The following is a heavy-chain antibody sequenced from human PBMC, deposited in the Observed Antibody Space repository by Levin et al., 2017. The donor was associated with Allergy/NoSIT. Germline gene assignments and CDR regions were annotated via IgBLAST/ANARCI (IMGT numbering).Heavy chain of an antibody. D-gene: IGHD6-13*01. J-gene: IGHJ6*02. CDR1: GGSFSGYY. Sequence: PSETLSLTCAVYGGSFSGYYWTWIRQSSGKGLEWIGEIDHTGSTNWNPSPKSRVTISVDKTKNQFSLKMTSVTVADTAVDYCARGTQQLWSDYKGLDVWGQGTTVTVSS. CDR2: IDHTGST. CDR3: ARGTQQLWSDYKGLDV. V-gene: IGHV4-34*01.